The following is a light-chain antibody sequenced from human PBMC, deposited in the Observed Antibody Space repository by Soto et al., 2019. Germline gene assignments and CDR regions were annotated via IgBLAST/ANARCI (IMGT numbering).Light chain of an antibody. J-gene: IGKJ4*01. CDR1: QSVSRY. CDR3: QQRSNWPLT. CDR2: DAS. V-gene: IGKV3-11*01. Sequence: ENGLKQSPATMSLSPGERGTLSCGASQSVSRYLAWYQQKPGQAPRLLIYDASTRATGIPGRFSGSGSGTDFTLTISSPEPEDVAVYYCQQRSNWPLTFGGGTRVEIK.